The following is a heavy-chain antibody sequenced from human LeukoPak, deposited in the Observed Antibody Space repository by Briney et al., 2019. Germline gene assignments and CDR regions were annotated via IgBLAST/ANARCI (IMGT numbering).Heavy chain of an antibody. CDR1: GFTFSSYE. Sequence: QAGGSLRLSCAASGFTFSSYEMNWVRQAPGKGLEWVSYISSSGSTIYYADSVKGRFTISRDNAKNSLYLQMNSLRAEDTAVYYCASATYSSRDYRGQGTLVTVSS. CDR3: ASATYSSRDY. CDR2: ISSSGSTI. V-gene: IGHV3-48*03. D-gene: IGHD2-15*01. J-gene: IGHJ4*02.